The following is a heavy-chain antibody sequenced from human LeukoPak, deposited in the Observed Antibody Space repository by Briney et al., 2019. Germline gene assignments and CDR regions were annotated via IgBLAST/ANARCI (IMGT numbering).Heavy chain of an antibody. J-gene: IGHJ4*02. Sequence: PGRSLRLSCAASGFTFNDYAMHWVRQAPGKGLEWVSGIGWNSHIIGYEDSVKGRFTISRDNARNSLSLQMNSLRAEDTAFYYCAKDRDSSGFDPYFDYWGQGILVTVSS. D-gene: IGHD3-22*01. CDR3: AKDRDSSGFDPYFDY. CDR2: IGWNSHII. CDR1: GFTFNDYA. V-gene: IGHV3-9*01.